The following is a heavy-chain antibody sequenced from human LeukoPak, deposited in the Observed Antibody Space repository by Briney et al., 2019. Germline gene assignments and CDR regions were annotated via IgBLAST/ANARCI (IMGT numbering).Heavy chain of an antibody. D-gene: IGHD2-15*01. J-gene: IGHJ6*03. V-gene: IGHV1-69*06. CDR1: GGTFSSYA. Sequence: SVKVSCKASGGTFSSYAISWVRQAPGQGLEWMGGIITIFGTVNYAQKFQGRVTITADKSTSTAYMELSSLRSEDTAVYYCARGPDSIRYYMDVWGKGTTVTVSS. CDR3: ARGPDSIRYYMDV. CDR2: IITIFGTV.